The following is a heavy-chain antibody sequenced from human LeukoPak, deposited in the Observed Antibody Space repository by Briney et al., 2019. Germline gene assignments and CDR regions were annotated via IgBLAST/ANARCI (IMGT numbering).Heavy chain of an antibody. Sequence: PGRSLRLSCAASGFTFSSYGMHWVRQAPGKGLEWVAVISYDGSNKYYADSVKGRFTISRDNSKNTLYLQMNSLTAEDTAIYYCAKPISGGLAVSADWFDPWGQGTLVTVSS. D-gene: IGHD6-19*01. CDR3: AKPISGGLAVSADWFDP. CDR2: ISYDGSNK. J-gene: IGHJ5*02. CDR1: GFTFSSYG. V-gene: IGHV3-30*18.